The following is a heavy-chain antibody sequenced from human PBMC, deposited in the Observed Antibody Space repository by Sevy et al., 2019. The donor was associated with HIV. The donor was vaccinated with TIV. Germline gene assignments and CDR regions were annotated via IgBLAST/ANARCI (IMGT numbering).Heavy chain of an antibody. CDR1: GFTFSSYS. CDR3: ARASSSVDTAMDLLDY. CDR2: ISSSSSYI. J-gene: IGHJ4*02. V-gene: IGHV3-21*01. D-gene: IGHD5-18*01. Sequence: GGSLRLSCAASGFTFSSYSMNWVRQAPGKGLEWVSSISSSSSYIYYADSVKGRFTISRDNAKNSLYLQMNSLGAEDTAVYDCARASSSVDTAMDLLDYWGQGTLVTVSS.